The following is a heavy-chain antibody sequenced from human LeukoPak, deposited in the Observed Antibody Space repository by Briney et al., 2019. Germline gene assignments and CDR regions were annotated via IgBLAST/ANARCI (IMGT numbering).Heavy chain of an antibody. V-gene: IGHV1-24*01. J-gene: IGHJ4*02. CDR1: GYTLTGLS. CDR2: FDPEDGET. Sequence: GASVKVSCKVSGYTLTGLSMHWVRQAPGKGLEWMGGFDPEDGETIYAQKFQGRATMTEDTSTDTAYMELSSLRSEDTAVYYCATAGGPGAAVAATQFDYWGQGTLVTVSS. D-gene: IGHD2-15*01. CDR3: ATAGGPGAAVAATQFDY.